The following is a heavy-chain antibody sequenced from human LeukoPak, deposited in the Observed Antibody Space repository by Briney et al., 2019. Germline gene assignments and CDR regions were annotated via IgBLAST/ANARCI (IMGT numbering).Heavy chain of an antibody. J-gene: IGHJ5*01. CDR3: VRHDGRGGATMGAFDS. CDR1: GDSISSSSHH. D-gene: IGHD4/OR15-4a*01. CDR2: IYYGQTI. Sequence: SETLSLTCAVSGDSISSSSHHWGWIRQSPGKGLEWIGSIYYGQTIYYNPSLNSRVTISVVTSKDHFTLQLNSVTAADTAVYYCVRHDGRGGATMGAFDSWGQGSLVTVSS. V-gene: IGHV4-39*01.